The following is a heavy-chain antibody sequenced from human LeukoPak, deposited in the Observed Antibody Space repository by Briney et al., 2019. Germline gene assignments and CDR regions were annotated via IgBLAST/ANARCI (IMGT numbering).Heavy chain of an antibody. CDR2: ITTRSAI. CDR1: EFTFSSYS. Sequence: GGSLRLSCAASEFTFSSYSMNWVRQAPGKGLEWVSYITTRSAIYYADSVKGRFTISRDNSKNTLYLQMNSLRVEDTAVYYCARDIGSGNYFDYWGQGTLVTVSS. D-gene: IGHD1-26*01. V-gene: IGHV3-48*01. J-gene: IGHJ4*02. CDR3: ARDIGSGNYFDY.